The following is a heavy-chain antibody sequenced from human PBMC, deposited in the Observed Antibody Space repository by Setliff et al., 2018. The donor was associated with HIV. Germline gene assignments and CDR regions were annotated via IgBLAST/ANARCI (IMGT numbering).Heavy chain of an antibody. J-gene: IGHJ4*02. CDR3: ARGGSRGSWYWDY. V-gene: IGHV4-31*03. CDR1: GGSISSGGYY. CDR2: IHYSGNT. D-gene: IGHD6-13*01. Sequence: PSETLSLTCTVSGGSISSGGYYWSWIRHHPGKGLEWIGYIHYSGNTYYNPSLTSRLTIPVETSKNQFSLRLSSVTAADPAVYYWARGGSRGSWYWDYWGQGTLVTVSS.